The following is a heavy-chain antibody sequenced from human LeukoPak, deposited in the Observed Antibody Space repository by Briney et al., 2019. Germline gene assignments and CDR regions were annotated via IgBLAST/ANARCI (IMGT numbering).Heavy chain of an antibody. V-gene: IGHV3-7*01. J-gene: IGHJ4*02. CDR2: IKHDGSDQ. D-gene: IGHD2-15*01. Sequence: GGSLRLSCAASGFTFSNYWLTWVRQAPGKGLEWVANIKHDGSDQYYLDSVKGRFTISRDNSKNTLYLQMNSLRPEDTAIYYCAKDRLVGAELCFDYWGQGTLVTVSS. CDR1: GFTFSNYW. CDR3: AKDRLVGAELCFDY.